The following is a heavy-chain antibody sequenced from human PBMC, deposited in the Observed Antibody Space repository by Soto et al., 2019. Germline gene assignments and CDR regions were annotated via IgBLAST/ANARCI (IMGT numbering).Heavy chain of an antibody. CDR2: ISAAGSDK. CDR3: TKGSEVARQELDY. D-gene: IGHD3-3*01. V-gene: IGHV3-30*18. J-gene: IGHJ4*02. Sequence: QVQLVESGGGVVQPGRSLRLSCAASGFTFSNFGMHWGRQAPGKGLEWVAAISAAGSDKYFSDSVKGRFTISRDNSKNMLFLQMNSLRVEDTAVYYCTKGSEVARQELDYWGQGTLVTVSS. CDR1: GFTFSNFG.